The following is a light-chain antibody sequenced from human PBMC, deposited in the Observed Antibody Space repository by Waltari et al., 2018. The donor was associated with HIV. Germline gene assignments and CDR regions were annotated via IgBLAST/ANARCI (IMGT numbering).Light chain of an antibody. J-gene: IGLJ2*01. Sequence: QSALTQPASVSGSPGQSITISCTGTSSDVGGYNYVSWSQQHTGKAPKLMIYDVSNRPSGVSNRFSGSKSGNTASLTISGLQAEDDADYYCSSYTSSSTPYVVFGGGTKLTVL. CDR1: SSDVGGYNY. CDR3: SSYTSSSTPYVV. V-gene: IGLV2-14*01. CDR2: DVS.